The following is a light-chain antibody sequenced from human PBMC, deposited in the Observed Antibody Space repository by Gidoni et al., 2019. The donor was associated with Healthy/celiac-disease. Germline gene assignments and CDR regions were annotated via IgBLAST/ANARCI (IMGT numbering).Light chain of an antibody. CDR2: GKN. J-gene: IGLJ2*01. CDR1: SLRSYY. V-gene: IGLV3-19*01. CDR3: NSRDSSGNHLGV. Sequence: SSELTQDPAVSVALGQNVRIPCQGDSLRSYYPSWYPQKPGQAPVLVIYGKNNRPSGIPDRFSGSSSGNTASLTITGAQAEDEADYYCNSRDSSGNHLGVFGGGTKLTVL.